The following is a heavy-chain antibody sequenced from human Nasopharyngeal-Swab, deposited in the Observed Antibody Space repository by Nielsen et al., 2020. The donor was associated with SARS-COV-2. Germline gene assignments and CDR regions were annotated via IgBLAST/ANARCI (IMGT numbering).Heavy chain of an antibody. CDR1: GFTVSSNY. Sequence: GGSLRLSCAASGFTVSSNYMSWVRPAPGKGLEWVSVIYSGGSTYYADSVKGRFTISRDNSKNTLYLQMNSLRAEDTAVYYCARGGGDDYVWGSYNYYFDYWGQGTLVTVSS. CDR2: IYSGGST. CDR3: ARGGGDDYVWGSYNYYFDY. V-gene: IGHV3-53*01. D-gene: IGHD3-16*01. J-gene: IGHJ4*02.